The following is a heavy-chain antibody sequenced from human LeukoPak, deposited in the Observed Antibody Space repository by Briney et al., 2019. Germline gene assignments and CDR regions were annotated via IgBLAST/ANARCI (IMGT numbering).Heavy chain of an antibody. Sequence: GGSLRLSCAAPGFTFSSYWMSWFRQAPGKGLEWVANIKLDGSEKYYVDSVKGRFTISRDNAKNSLYLQMNSLRAEDTAVYYCAREDSSGWKYYYYYYMDVWGKGTTVTVSS. CDR3: AREDSSGWKYYYYYYMDV. J-gene: IGHJ6*03. D-gene: IGHD6-19*01. V-gene: IGHV3-7*01. CDR1: GFTFSSYW. CDR2: IKLDGSEK.